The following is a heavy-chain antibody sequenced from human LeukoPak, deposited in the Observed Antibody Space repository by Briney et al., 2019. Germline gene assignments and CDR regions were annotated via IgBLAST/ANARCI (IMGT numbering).Heavy chain of an antibody. CDR3: ARELASGD. Sequence: VGSLRLSRAPPGYTLTPYSIHWVRPAPGKGLVWVSQINTDGNSTTYADSVKGRYTVSRDNAKNTLYLQMNSLRAEDTAVYYCARELASGDWGQGTLVTVSS. V-gene: IGHV3-74*01. CDR2: INTDGNST. CDR1: GYTLTPYS. D-gene: IGHD6-13*01. J-gene: IGHJ4*02.